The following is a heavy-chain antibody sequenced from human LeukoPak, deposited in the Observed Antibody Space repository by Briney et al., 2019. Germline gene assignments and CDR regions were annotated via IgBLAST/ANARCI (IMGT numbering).Heavy chain of an antibody. CDR3: AKLDPRGNGNNLDAFDI. J-gene: IGHJ3*02. CDR2: IRGSGANT. V-gene: IGHV3-23*01. CDR1: GFTFSVYA. D-gene: IGHD1-1*01. Sequence: PGGSLRLSCAASGFTFSVYAMGWVRQAPGKGLEWVSGIRGSGANTYYADSVKGRFTISRDNSKNTVYLQMNSLTAEDTAVYYCAKLDPRGNGNNLDAFDIWGQGTMVTVSS.